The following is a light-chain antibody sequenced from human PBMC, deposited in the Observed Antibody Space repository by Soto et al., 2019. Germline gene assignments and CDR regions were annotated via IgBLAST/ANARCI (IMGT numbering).Light chain of an antibody. V-gene: IGKV1-5*01. CDR2: DAS. Sequence: DIQMTQSPSTLSASVGDRVTITCRASQGISGWLAWYQQKAGKAPRLLIFDASSLMSGVPSRFSGSGYGTEFTLTINRLQPDDSATYSCQQYDSFSVWTFGQRTKVDIK. J-gene: IGKJ1*01. CDR1: QGISGW. CDR3: QQYDSFSVWT.